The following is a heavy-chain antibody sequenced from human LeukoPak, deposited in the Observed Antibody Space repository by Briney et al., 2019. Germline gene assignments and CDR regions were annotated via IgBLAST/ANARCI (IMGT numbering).Heavy chain of an antibody. CDR3: ARGWRYFDS. CDR1: GFTFSSYW. D-gene: IGHD5-24*01. CDR2: ISSSGSTI. V-gene: IGHV3-48*04. J-gene: IGHJ4*02. Sequence: GGSLRLSCAASGFTFSSYWMSWVRQAPGKGLGWISYISSSGSTIYYAESVKGRFTMSRDNAKNSLYLQMNSLRAEDTAVYYCARGWRYFDSWGQGTLVTVSS.